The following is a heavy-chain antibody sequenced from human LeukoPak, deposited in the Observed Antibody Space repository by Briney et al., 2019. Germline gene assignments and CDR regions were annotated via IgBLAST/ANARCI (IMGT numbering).Heavy chain of an antibody. D-gene: IGHD3-10*01. CDR2: INHSGST. Sequence: PSETLSLTCAVYGGSFSGYYWSWIRQPPGKGLEWIGEINHSGSTNYNPSLKSRVTISVDTSKNQFSLKLSSVTAADTAVYYCARGRPRGSYSRFRAIFDYWGQGTLVIVSS. CDR1: GGSFSGYY. J-gene: IGHJ4*02. CDR3: ARGRPRGSYSRFRAIFDY. V-gene: IGHV4-34*01.